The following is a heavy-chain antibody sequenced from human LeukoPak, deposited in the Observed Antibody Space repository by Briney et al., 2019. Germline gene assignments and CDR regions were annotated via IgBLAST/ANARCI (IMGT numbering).Heavy chain of an antibody. CDR2: INPNSGGT. CDR1: GYTFTGYY. CDR3: ARGTYYDFWSGYSQYYNWFDP. Sequence: ASVKVSCKASGYTFTGYYMHWVRQAPGQGLEWMGWINPNSGGTNHAQKFQGRVTMTRDTSISTAYMELSRLRSDDTAVYYCARGTYYDFWSGYSQYYNWFDPWGQGTLVTVSS. V-gene: IGHV1-2*02. D-gene: IGHD3-3*01. J-gene: IGHJ5*02.